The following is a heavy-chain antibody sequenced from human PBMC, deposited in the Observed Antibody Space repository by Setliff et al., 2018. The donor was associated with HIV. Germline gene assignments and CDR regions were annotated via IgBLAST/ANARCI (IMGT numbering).Heavy chain of an antibody. Sequence: SETLSLTCTVSGYSISSDYWWGWIRQPPGKGLEWIGSIYHSGSTYYNPSLKSRVTISVDTSKNQFSLKLSSVTAADTAVYYCARSPPGIAVAGLLDYWGQGTLVTVSS. CDR3: ARSPPGIAVAGLLDY. J-gene: IGHJ4*02. CDR2: IYHSGST. V-gene: IGHV4-38-2*02. D-gene: IGHD6-19*01. CDR1: GYSISSDYW.